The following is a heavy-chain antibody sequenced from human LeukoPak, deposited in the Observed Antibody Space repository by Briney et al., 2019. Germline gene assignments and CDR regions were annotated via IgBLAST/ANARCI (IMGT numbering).Heavy chain of an antibody. CDR3: ARDQQLVSYFFDY. CDR2: INHSGST. CDR1: GGSFSGYY. Sequence: SETLSLTCAVYGGSFSGYYWSWIRQPPGKGLEWIGEINHSGSTNYNPSLKSRVTISVDTSKNQFSLKLSSVTAADTAVYYCARDQQLVSYFFDYWGQGTLVTVSS. V-gene: IGHV4-34*01. D-gene: IGHD4-11*01. J-gene: IGHJ4*02.